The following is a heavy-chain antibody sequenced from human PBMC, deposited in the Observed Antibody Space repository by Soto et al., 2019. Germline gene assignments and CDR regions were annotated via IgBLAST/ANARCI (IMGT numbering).Heavy chain of an antibody. Sequence: SETLSLTCTVSGGSISSGSYYWSWSRQRPGQGLEWIGYISYSGSTYYNPSLKSRLTISADTSKNQFALNLRSVTAADTAVYYCARDLAAVPRAFDYWGRGTLVTVSS. CDR3: ARDLAAVPRAFDY. V-gene: IGHV4-31*03. CDR1: GGSISSGSYY. D-gene: IGHD6-13*01. CDR2: ISYSGST. J-gene: IGHJ4*02.